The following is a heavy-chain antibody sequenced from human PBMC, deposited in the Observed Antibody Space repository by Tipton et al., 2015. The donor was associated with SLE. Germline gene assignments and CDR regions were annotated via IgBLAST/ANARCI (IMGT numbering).Heavy chain of an antibody. CDR1: GFTFSRYW. D-gene: IGHD1-26*01. CDR3: AREGGFSGSYQVGFDY. Sequence: SLRLSCVVSGFTFSRYWMSWVRQAPGKGLEWVANINQDGSEKYHVDSVKGRFTISRDNAKNSLDLQMNSLRAEDTAVYYCAREGGFSGSYQVGFDYWGQGTLVTVSS. CDR2: INQDGSEK. V-gene: IGHV3-7*01. J-gene: IGHJ4*02.